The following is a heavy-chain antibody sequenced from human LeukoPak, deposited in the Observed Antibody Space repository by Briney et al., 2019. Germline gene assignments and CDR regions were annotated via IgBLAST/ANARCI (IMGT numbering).Heavy chain of an antibody. Sequence: ASVKVSCKASGYRFTDYYMHWVRQAPGQGLEWMGWISAYNGNTNYAQKLQGRVTMTTDTSTSTAYMELRSLRSDDTAVYYCARTGAPSPFFDYWGQGTLVTVSS. V-gene: IGHV1-18*04. CDR2: ISAYNGNT. CDR3: ARTGAPSPFFDY. J-gene: IGHJ4*02. D-gene: IGHD3-10*01. CDR1: GYRFTDYY.